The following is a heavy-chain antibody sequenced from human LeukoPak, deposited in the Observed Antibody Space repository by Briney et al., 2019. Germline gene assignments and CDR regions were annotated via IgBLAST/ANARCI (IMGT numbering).Heavy chain of an antibody. J-gene: IGHJ4*02. CDR3: ARGYGVTR. D-gene: IGHD4-17*01. V-gene: IGHV3-66*02. CDR2: IYSGGNT. Sequence: GGSLRLSCAASGFTVSNSYMSWVRQAPGQGLEWVSVIYSGGNTYYADSVKGRFTISRDNSKNTLYLQMNSLRPDDTAVYYCARGYGVTRWGQGTLVIVSS. CDR1: GFTVSNSY.